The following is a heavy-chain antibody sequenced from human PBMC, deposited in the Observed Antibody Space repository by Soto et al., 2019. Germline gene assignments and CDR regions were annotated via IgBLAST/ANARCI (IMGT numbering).Heavy chain of an antibody. J-gene: IGHJ4*02. D-gene: IGHD2-15*01. CDR2: ISYDGSNK. Sequence: QVQLVESGGGVVQPGRSLRLSCAASGFTFSSYGMHWARQAPGKGLEWVAVISYDGSNKYYADSVKGRFTISRDNSKNTLYLQMNSLRAEDTAVYYCARAGGLLLDYWGQGTLVTVSS. V-gene: IGHV3-30*03. CDR1: GFTFSSYG. CDR3: ARAGGLLLDY.